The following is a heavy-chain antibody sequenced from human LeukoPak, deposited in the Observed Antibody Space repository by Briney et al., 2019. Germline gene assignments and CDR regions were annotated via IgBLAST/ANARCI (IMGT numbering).Heavy chain of an antibody. CDR1: GFTFSSYA. Sequence: PGGSLRLSCAASGFTFSSYAMSWVRQAPGKGLEWVSSISSSSSYIYYADSVKGRFTISRDNAKNSLYLQMNSLRAEDTAVYYCARVPRRMATIIDYWGQGTLVTVSS. V-gene: IGHV3-21*01. CDR3: ARVPRRMATIIDY. J-gene: IGHJ4*02. D-gene: IGHD5-24*01. CDR2: ISSSSSYI.